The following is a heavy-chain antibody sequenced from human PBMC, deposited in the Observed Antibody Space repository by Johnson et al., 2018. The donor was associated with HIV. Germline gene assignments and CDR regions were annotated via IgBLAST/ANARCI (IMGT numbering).Heavy chain of an antibody. CDR3: ARGYSSSSDDAFDI. CDR1: GFTFSSYG. V-gene: IGHV3-33*01. CDR2: IRYDGSNK. Sequence: VQLVESGGGVVQPGRSLRLSCAASGFTFSSYGMHWVRQAPGKGLEWVAFIRYDGSNKYYADSVKGRFTISRDNAKNSLYLQMNSLRAEDTAMYYCARGYSSSSDDAFDIWGQGTLVTVSS. D-gene: IGHD6-13*01. J-gene: IGHJ3*02.